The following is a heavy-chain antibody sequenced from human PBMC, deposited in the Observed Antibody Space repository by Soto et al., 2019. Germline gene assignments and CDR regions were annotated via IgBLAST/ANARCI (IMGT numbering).Heavy chain of an antibody. Sequence: KASETLSLTCAVYGGSFSGYYWSWIRQPPGKGLEWIGEINHSGSTNYNPSLKSRVTISVDTSKNQFSLKLSSVTAADTAVYYCARGSIAVAGGRWFDPWGQGTLVTSPQ. D-gene: IGHD6-19*01. J-gene: IGHJ5*02. CDR3: ARGSIAVAGGRWFDP. CDR1: GGSFSGYY. CDR2: INHSGST. V-gene: IGHV4-34*01.